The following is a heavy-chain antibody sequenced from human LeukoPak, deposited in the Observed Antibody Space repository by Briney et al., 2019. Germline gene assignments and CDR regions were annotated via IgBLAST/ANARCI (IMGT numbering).Heavy chain of an antibody. CDR1: GFTFSSFD. J-gene: IGHJ4*02. D-gene: IGHD6-25*01. Sequence: GGSLTLSCAASGFTFSSFDMTWVRLAPGKGLEWVSVISGSTANTYYADSVKGRFTIPRGNPDNTLYLQMNSLRAEDTAVYHCAKKGAATKDFDNGGEGTLVTVSS. CDR3: AKKGAATKDFDN. V-gene: IGHV3-23*01. CDR2: ISGSTANT.